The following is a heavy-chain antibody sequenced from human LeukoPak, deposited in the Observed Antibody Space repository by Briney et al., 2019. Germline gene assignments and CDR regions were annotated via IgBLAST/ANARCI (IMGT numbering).Heavy chain of an antibody. Sequence: SETLSLTCTVSAGSIRSHYWSWIRQPQGKGLEWIGYIYYSGSTNYNPALKSRVTISVDTSTNQFSLKLNSVTAADTAIYYCARYFYYDSSTYYAYMDVWGKGTTVTVSS. CDR3: ARYFYYDSSTYYAYMDV. CDR1: AGSIRSHY. J-gene: IGHJ6*04. V-gene: IGHV4-59*11. CDR2: IYYSGST. D-gene: IGHD3-22*01.